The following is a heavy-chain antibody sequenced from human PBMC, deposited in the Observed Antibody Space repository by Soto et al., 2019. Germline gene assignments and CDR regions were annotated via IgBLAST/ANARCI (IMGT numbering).Heavy chain of an antibody. Sequence: PSETLSLTCAVSGGSISSYYWSWFRQPPGKGLEWIGYIYYSGSANYNPSLKSRVTISVDTSKNQFSLKLSSVTAADTAVYYCARRYSGYGDYWGQGTLVTVSS. V-gene: IGHV4-59*08. D-gene: IGHD5-12*01. CDR2: IYYSGSA. CDR1: GGSISSYY. J-gene: IGHJ4*02. CDR3: ARRYSGYGDY.